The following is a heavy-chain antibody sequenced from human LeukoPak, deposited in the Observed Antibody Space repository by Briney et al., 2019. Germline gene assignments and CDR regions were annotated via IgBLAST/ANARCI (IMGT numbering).Heavy chain of an antibody. V-gene: IGHV4-34*01. D-gene: IGHD3-10*01. CDR3: ARGHARGSGSHNTNWFDP. CDR2: INHSGST. J-gene: IGHJ5*02. CDR1: GGSFSGYY. Sequence: SETLSLTCAVYGGSFSGYYWSCIRQPPGKGLEWIGEINHSGSTNYNPSLKSRVTISVDTSKNQFSLKLSSVTAADTAVYYCARGHARGSGSHNTNWFDPWGQGSLVTVSS.